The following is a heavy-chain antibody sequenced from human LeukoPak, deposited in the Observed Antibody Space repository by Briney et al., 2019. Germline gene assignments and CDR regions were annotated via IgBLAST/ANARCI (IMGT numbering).Heavy chain of an antibody. Sequence: GGSLRLSCAASGLTFSSYAMSWVRQAPGKGLEWVSAISGSGGSTYYADSVKGGFTISRDNSKNTLYLQMNSLRAEDTAVYYCAKDKEAVLVYFDYWGQGTLVTVSS. CDR1: GLTFSSYA. J-gene: IGHJ4*02. CDR2: ISGSGGST. CDR3: AKDKEAVLVYFDY. D-gene: IGHD2/OR15-2a*01. V-gene: IGHV3-23*01.